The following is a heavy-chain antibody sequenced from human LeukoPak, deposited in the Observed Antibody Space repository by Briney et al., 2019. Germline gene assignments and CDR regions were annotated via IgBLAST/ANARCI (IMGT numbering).Heavy chain of an antibody. J-gene: IGHJ3*02. Sequence: ASVKVSCKASGYTFTSYDINWVRQATGQGLEWMGWMNPNSGNTGYAQKFQGRVTMTRNTSISTAYMELSSLRSEDPAVYYCARFADYFDFLSGPPSDAFDIWGQGTMVTVSS. CDR1: GYTFTSYD. D-gene: IGHD3-3*01. V-gene: IGHV1-8*01. CDR2: MNPNSGNT. CDR3: ARFADYFDFLSGPPSDAFDI.